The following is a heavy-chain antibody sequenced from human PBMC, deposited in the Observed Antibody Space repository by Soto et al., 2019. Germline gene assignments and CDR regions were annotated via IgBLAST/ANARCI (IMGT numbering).Heavy chain of an antibody. J-gene: IGHJ4*02. CDR3: ARDLRIAAAGPSFCDY. CDR1: GFTFSSYG. Sequence: QVQLVESGGGVVQPGRSLRLSCAASGFTFSSYGMHWVRQAPGKGLEWVAVIWYDGSTKYYADSVKGRFTISRDNSKNTLYLQMSSLRAEDTAVYYCARDLRIAAAGPSFCDYWGQGTLVTVSS. D-gene: IGHD6-13*01. V-gene: IGHV3-33*01. CDR2: IWYDGSTK.